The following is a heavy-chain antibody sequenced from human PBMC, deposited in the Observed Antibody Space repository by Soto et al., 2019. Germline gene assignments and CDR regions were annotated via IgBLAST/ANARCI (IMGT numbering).Heavy chain of an antibody. D-gene: IGHD3-10*01. Sequence: SVKVSCKASGGTFSSYAISWVRQAPGQGLEWMGGIIPIFGTANYAQKFQGRVTITADESTSTAYMELSSLRSEDTAVYYCARQYYYGSGSYYNSLDYWGQGTLVTVSS. J-gene: IGHJ4*02. CDR3: ARQYYYGSGSYYNSLDY. CDR1: GGTFSSYA. V-gene: IGHV1-69*13. CDR2: IIPIFGTA.